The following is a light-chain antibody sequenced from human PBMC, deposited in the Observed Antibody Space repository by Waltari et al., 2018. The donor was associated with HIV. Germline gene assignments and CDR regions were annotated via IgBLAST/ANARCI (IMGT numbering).Light chain of an antibody. CDR3: AAWDDSLSGFYV. V-gene: IGLV1-47*01. Sequence: QSVLTQPPSASGTPGPRVTISCSGSSPNIGSNYLNWSQQLPGTAPKLLIYRNNQRPSGVPDRFSGSKSGTSASLAISGLRSEDEADYYCAAWDDSLSGFYVFGTGTKVTVL. J-gene: IGLJ1*01. CDR2: RNN. CDR1: SPNIGSNY.